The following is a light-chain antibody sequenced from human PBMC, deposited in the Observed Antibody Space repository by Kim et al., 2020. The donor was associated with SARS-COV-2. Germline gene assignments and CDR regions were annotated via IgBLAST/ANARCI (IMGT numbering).Light chain of an antibody. CDR1: NIGSKN. CDR2: RDS. V-gene: IGLV3-9*01. Sequence: SYELTQPLSVSVALGQTARITFGGNNIGSKNVHWYQQKPGQAPVLVIYRDSNRPSGIPERFSGSNSGNTATLTISRAQAGDEADYYCQVWDSSTAWVFCG. CDR3: QVWDSSTAWV. J-gene: IGLJ3*02.